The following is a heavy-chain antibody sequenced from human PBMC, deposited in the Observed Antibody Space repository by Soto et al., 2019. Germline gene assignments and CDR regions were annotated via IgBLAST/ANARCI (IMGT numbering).Heavy chain of an antibody. Sequence: PGESLKISCKGSGYSFTSYWIGWVRQMPGKGLEWMGIIYPGDSDTRYSPSFQGQVTISADKSISTAYLQWSSLKASDTAMYYCARHWVSPGIAVAGPNPEDYYYYYMDVWGKGTTVTVSS. J-gene: IGHJ6*03. CDR1: GYSFTSYW. CDR3: ARHWVSPGIAVAGPNPEDYYYYYMDV. CDR2: IYPGDSDT. V-gene: IGHV5-51*01. D-gene: IGHD6-19*01.